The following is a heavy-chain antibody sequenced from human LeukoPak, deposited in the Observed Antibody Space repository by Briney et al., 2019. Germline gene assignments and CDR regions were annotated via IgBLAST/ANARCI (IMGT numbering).Heavy chain of an antibody. CDR2: IRYDGKNDQ. D-gene: IGHD2-2*01. J-gene: IGHJ3*02. CDR1: GFTFSRYG. CDR3: AKDRCSSSTCREAFEI. Sequence: GGSLRLSCAESGFTFSRYGMHWIRQAPGKGMEWVAFIRYDGKNDQEYAESVKGRFTISRGNSKNTLYLQMNSLRTEDTAMYYCAKDRCSSSTCREAFEIWGQGTLVTVSS. V-gene: IGHV3-30*02.